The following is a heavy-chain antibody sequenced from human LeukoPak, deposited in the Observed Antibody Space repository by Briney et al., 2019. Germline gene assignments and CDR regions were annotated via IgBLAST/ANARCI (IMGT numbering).Heavy chain of an antibody. J-gene: IGHJ6*02. CDR3: ARSRATIEGFYYYYYGMDV. V-gene: IGHV4-4*02. CDR2: IYHSGST. CDR1: GGSISSSNW. Sequence: PSETLSLTCAVSGGSISSSNWWSWVRQPPGKGLEWIGEIYHSGSTNYNPSLKSRVTIPVDKSKNQFSLKLSSVTAADTAVYYCARSRATIEGFYYYYYGMDVWGQGTTVTVSS. D-gene: IGHD5-12*01.